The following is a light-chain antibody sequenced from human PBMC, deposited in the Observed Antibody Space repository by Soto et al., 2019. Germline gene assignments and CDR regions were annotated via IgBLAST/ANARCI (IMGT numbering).Light chain of an antibody. V-gene: IGKV3-20*01. Sequence: EIVLTQSPGTLSLSPVERATLSCRASQSVSSSYLAWYPQNPGQAPRHLIYGASSRATGIPDRFSGSGSGTDYTLTISSLEPEDFAVYYCQQYGSSPPWTFGQGTKVEIK. J-gene: IGKJ1*01. CDR2: GAS. CDR1: QSVSSSY. CDR3: QQYGSSPPWT.